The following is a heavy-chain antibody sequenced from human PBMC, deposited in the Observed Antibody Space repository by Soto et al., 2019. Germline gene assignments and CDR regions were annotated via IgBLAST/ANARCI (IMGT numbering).Heavy chain of an antibody. Sequence: QVQLQESGPGLVKPSQTLSLTCTVSGGSISSGDYYWSWIRQPPGKGLEWTGYIYSSGISYYIPSRKSRVIISVDTSKTQFSLELSSVTAGATAVCYCAGAGGIVGVTTVDSWGQGALVSVA. J-gene: IGHJ4*02. CDR2: IYSSGIS. D-gene: IGHD1-26*01. V-gene: IGHV4-30-4*01. CDR3: AGAGGIVGVTTVDS. CDR1: GGSISSGDYY.